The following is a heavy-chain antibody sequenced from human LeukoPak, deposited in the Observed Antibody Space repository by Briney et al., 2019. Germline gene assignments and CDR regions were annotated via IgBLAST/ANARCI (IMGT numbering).Heavy chain of an antibody. V-gene: IGHV5-51*01. J-gene: IGHJ4*02. D-gene: IGHD2-2*01. CDR3: ARGARSTSCPQNCPFDY. CDR2: IYPGDSDT. CDR1: GYSFTNYW. Sequence: GESLKISCKGSGYSFTNYWSSWLRQMAGKGLQWMGIIYPGDSDTRYSPSFQGQDTISADKSISTAYLQWSSLKASDTAMYYCARGARSTSCPQNCPFDYWGQGSLVTVSS.